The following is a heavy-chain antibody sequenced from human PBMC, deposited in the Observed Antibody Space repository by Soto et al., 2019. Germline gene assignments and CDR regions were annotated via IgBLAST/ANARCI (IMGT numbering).Heavy chain of an antibody. CDR2: ISYDGSNK. CDR1: GFTFSSYA. J-gene: IGHJ4*02. D-gene: IGHD4-17*01. V-gene: IGHV3-30-3*01. Sequence: QVQLVESGGGVVQPGRSLRLSCAASGFTFSSYAMHWVRQAPGKGLEWVAVISYDGSNKYYADSVKGRFTISRDNYKNTMYLQMNSLRAEDTAVYYCARDPDYGDSSSLDYWGQGTLVTVSS. CDR3: ARDPDYGDSSSLDY.